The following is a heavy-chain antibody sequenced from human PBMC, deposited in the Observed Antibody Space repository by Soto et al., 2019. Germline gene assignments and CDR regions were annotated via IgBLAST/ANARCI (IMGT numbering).Heavy chain of an antibody. CDR2: IRNKGDRYTT. J-gene: IGHJ3*02. V-gene: IGHV3-72*01. CDR1: GFRFSDHY. Sequence: EVQLVESGGDLVQPGGSLRLSCAASGFRFSDHYMDWVRQAPGKGLEWVGRIRNKGDRYTTEYAASVKGRFTVSREDSKNSLDLQMNSLKTEDTAVYYCARWGNDGSGPFDIWGQGTMVTVSS. CDR3: ARWGNDGSGPFDI. D-gene: IGHD1-1*01.